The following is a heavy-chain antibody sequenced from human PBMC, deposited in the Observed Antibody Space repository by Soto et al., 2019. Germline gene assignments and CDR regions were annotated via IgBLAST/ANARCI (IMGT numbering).Heavy chain of an antibody. CDR2: IYYSGSS. CDR1: GGSIRTSSYY. D-gene: IGHD6-13*01. Sequence: PPETLSLTYTVSGGSIRTSSYYWGWIRQPPGKRLEWIGSIYYSGSSFYNPSLKSRLTISVDTSKNQFSLKLSSVTAADTAVYYCVIYGREFPQLVADFWCQGILVSVS. V-gene: IGHV4-39*01. CDR3: VIYGREFPQLVADF. J-gene: IGHJ4*02.